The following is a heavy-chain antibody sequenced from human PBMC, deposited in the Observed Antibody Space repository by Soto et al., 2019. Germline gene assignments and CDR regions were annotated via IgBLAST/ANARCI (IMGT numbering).Heavy chain of an antibody. CDR2: ISNNGAHT. Sequence: EAQLVESGGGLVQPGGSLRLSCAASGFTFSNYEMHWVRQAPGQGLEYVSGISNNGAHTDYAKSVTGRFTISRDNSENTLYLQMGSLRAEDMALYYCASRGYGSRWPNVYMDVWGKGTTVTVSS. V-gene: IGHV3-64*01. J-gene: IGHJ6*03. CDR3: ASRGYGSRWPNVYMDV. D-gene: IGHD6-13*01. CDR1: GFTFSNYE.